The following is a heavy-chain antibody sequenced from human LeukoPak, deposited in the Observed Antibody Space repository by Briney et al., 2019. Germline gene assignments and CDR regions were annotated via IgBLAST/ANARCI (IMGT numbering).Heavy chain of an antibody. V-gene: IGHV4-39*07. CDR1: GGSISSSNYY. D-gene: IGHD3-22*01. CDR3: ARDPSGGYYDSSGYYTT. CDR2: IYYSGST. Sequence: PSETLSLTCTVSGGSISSSNYYWDWIRQPPGKGLEWIGSIYYSGSTYYNPSLKSRVTISVDTSKNQFSLKLSSVTAADTAVYYCARDPSGGYYDSSGYYTTWGQGTLVTVSS. J-gene: IGHJ4*02.